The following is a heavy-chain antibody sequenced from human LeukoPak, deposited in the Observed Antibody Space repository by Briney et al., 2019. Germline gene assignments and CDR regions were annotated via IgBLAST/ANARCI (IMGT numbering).Heavy chain of an antibody. Sequence: SETLSLTCIVSGGSISSGGDFWSWFRQHPGKGLEWIGYIYYNGFTYYNPSLKSRVTTSVDTSKNQFSLEVSSVTAADTAVYYCARGGTWYYAFDYWGQGTLVTVSS. J-gene: IGHJ4*02. CDR2: IYYNGFT. D-gene: IGHD2-15*01. CDR1: GGSISSGGDF. V-gene: IGHV4-31*03. CDR3: ARGGTWYYAFDY.